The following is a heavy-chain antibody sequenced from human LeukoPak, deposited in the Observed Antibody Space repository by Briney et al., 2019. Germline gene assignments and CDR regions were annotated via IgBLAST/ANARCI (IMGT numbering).Heavy chain of an antibody. CDR2: ISALHGGT. Sequence: ASVKVSCKASGYTFASYGFSWMRQAPGQGLEWMGWISALHGGTKFAKKFQGRVTLATDTATSTAYMELRTLRSDDTAVYYCARDLGPFDNWGQGTLVTVSS. J-gene: IGHJ4*02. CDR3: ARDLGPFDN. V-gene: IGHV1-18*01. CDR1: GYTFASYG. D-gene: IGHD3-16*01.